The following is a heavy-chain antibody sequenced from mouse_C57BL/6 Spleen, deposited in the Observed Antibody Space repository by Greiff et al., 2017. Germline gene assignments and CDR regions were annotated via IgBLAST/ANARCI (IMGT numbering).Heavy chain of an antibody. D-gene: IGHD2-10*02. V-gene: IGHV1-59*01. CDR3: ANTYFDV. Sequence: VQLQQPGAELVRPGTSVKLSCKASGYTFTSYWMHWVKQRPGQGLEWIGVIDPSDSYTNYNQKFKGKATLTVDTSSSTAYMQLSSLTSEDSAVYYCANTYFDVWGTGTTVTVSS. CDR2: IDPSDSYT. J-gene: IGHJ1*03. CDR1: GYTFTSYW.